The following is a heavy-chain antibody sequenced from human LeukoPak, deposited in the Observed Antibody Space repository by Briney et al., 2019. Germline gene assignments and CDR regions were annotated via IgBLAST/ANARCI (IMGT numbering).Heavy chain of an antibody. CDR2: INPNSGGT. CDR1: GYTFTGYY. CDR3: ARDRPSMVRGVPLDY. J-gene: IGHJ4*02. D-gene: IGHD3-10*01. V-gene: IGHV1-2*02. Sequence: ASVKVSCKASGYTFTGYYMHWVRQAPGQGLEWIGWINPNSGGTNYAQKFQGRVTMTRDTSISTAYMELSRLRSDDTAVYYCARDRPSMVRGVPLDYWGQGTLVTVSS.